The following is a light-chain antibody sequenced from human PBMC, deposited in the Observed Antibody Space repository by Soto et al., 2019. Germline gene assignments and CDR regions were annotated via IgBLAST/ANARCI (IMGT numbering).Light chain of an antibody. V-gene: IGLV2-14*03. Sequence: QSALTQPASVSGSPGQSITISCTGTSSDIGDSNYVSWYQQHPGKAPKLVIYDVSNLPSGVSNRFSGSKSANTASLTISGLQAEDEADYYCSSFRSSSTSYVFGTGTKLTVL. CDR1: SSDIGDSNY. CDR2: DVS. J-gene: IGLJ1*01. CDR3: SSFRSSSTSYV.